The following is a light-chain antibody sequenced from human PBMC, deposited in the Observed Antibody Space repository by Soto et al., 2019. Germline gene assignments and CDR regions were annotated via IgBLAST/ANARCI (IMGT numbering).Light chain of an antibody. V-gene: IGLV1-47*01. CDR3: AAWDDSQSGFYV. CDR2: RNN. Sequence: QSVLTQPPSASGTPGQRVTISCSGSSSDIGSNYVYWYQQLPGTAPKILIYRNNQRRSGVLDRFSCSKSGSSASLPISGLRSEDEADYHCAAWDDSQSGFYVFGTGTKLTVL. CDR1: SSDIGSNY. J-gene: IGLJ1*01.